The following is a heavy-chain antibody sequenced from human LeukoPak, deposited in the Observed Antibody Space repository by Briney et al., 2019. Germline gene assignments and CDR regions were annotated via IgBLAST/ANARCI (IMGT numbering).Heavy chain of an antibody. V-gene: IGHV3-74*01. CDR3: ARGVVKYYYGMDV. CDR2: INSDVSST. D-gene: IGHD4-23*01. J-gene: IGHJ6*02. CDR1: GFTFSSYW. Sequence: GGSLRLSCSAYGFTFSSYWMHWVRQAPGKVLVWVSRINSDVSSTSYADSVKGRFTISRDNAKNTLYLQMNSLRVEDTAVYYCARGVVKYYYGMDVWGQGTTVTVSS.